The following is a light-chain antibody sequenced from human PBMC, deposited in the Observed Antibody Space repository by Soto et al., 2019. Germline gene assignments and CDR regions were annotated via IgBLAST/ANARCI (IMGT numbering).Light chain of an antibody. J-gene: IGLJ1*01. CDR3: KSYESSSLSGFV. Sequence: QSVLTQPPSVSGAPGQRVSISCTGSTSNIGAPYDVHWYQHLPGTAPKLLIYANSNRPSGVPDRFSGSKSGISASLAITGLQADDEADYYCKSYESSSLSGFVFGSGTKVTVL. CDR1: TSNIGAPYD. CDR2: ANS. V-gene: IGLV1-40*01.